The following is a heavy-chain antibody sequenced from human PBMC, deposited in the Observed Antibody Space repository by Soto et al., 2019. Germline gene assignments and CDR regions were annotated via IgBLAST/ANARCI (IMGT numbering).Heavy chain of an antibody. D-gene: IGHD3-22*01. V-gene: IGHV1-18*01. CDR1: GYTFTNYG. CDR2: LSTFDGST. J-gene: IGHJ4*02. Sequence: QVQLVQSGAEVKKPGASVKVSCKVSGYTFTNYGISWVRQTPGQGLEWMGWLSTFDGSTNYAQKLQGRVTMTTDISTTTAYMDLRSLRADDTAVYYCARDVGHYYDGSGYKIFFDYWGQGTLVTSSS. CDR3: ARDVGHYYDGSGYKIFFDY.